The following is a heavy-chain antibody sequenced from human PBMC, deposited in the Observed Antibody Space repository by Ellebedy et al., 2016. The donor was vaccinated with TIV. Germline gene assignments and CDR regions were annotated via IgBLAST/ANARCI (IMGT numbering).Heavy chain of an antibody. CDR1: GFSISSYW. CDR3: ARLRFGESLRHFDY. CDR2: IQQDGSVK. Sequence: GESLKISXEASGFSISSYWMSWVRQAPGKGLEWVANIQQDGSVKYYVDSVKGRFTSSRDNAKNSVSLQMDSLRAEDTAVYYCARLRFGESLRHFDYWGQGTLVTVSS. J-gene: IGHJ4*02. D-gene: IGHD3-10*01. V-gene: IGHV3-7*01.